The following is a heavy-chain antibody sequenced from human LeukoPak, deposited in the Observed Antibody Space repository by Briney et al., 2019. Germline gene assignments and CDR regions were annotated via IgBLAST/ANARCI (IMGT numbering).Heavy chain of an antibody. Sequence: SETLSLTCGVHGGSFSGYYWNWIRQSPGKGLEWIGHINHNGKTNYNPSLKSRVTISVDTSKNQFSLTLTSVTAADTAVYYCAIIKFGESFFDYWGQGTLVTVSS. D-gene: IGHD3-10*02. CDR3: AIIKFGESFFDY. CDR2: INHNGKT. J-gene: IGHJ4*02. CDR1: GGSFSGYY. V-gene: IGHV4-34*01.